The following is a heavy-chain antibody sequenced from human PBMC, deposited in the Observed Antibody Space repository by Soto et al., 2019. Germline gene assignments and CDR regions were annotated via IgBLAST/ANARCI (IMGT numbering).Heavy chain of an antibody. CDR3: AKNGQPPYYYYGLDV. D-gene: IGHD2-8*01. CDR2: VSGYNGDT. Sequence: ASVKVSCKASGYTFTRYGISWVRQAPGQGLEWMGWVSGYNGDTTYAQKFQGRVTMTIDTSTSTAYMELRSLTSDDTAVYYCAKNGQPPYYYYGLDVWGQGTKVTVSS. CDR1: GYTFTRYG. J-gene: IGHJ6*02. V-gene: IGHV1-18*01.